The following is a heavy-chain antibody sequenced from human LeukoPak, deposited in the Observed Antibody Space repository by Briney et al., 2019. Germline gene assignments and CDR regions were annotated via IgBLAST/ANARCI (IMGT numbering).Heavy chain of an antibody. J-gene: IGHJ6*03. Sequence: GRSLRLSCAASGFTFDDYAMHWVRHAPGKGLEWVSGISWNSGSIGYADSVKGRFTISRDNAKNSLYLQMNSLRAEDTALYYCAKDKTGTTPYYYYMDVWGKGTTVTVSS. V-gene: IGHV3-9*01. CDR3: AKDKTGTTPYYYYMDV. D-gene: IGHD1/OR15-1a*01. CDR1: GFTFDDYA. CDR2: ISWNSGSI.